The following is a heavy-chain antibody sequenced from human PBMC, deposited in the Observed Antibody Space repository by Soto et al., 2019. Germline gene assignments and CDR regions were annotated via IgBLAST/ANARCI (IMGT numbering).Heavy chain of an antibody. CDR2: ISSSSSTV. CDR1: GFQFSSYS. V-gene: IGHV3-48*01. J-gene: IGHJ2*01. D-gene: IGHD2-2*03. CDR3: ARVDSYWYFDL. Sequence: EVQVEESGGGLVQTGGSLRLACAASGFQFSSYSMNWVRQAPGKGLEWVSYISSSSSTVYYADSVKGRFTMSRDNAKKSLYLQMNSLRAEDTAVYYRARVDSYWYFDLWGRGTLVTVSS.